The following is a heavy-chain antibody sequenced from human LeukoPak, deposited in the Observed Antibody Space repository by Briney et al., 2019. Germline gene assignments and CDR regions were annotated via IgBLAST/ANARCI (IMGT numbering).Heavy chain of an antibody. CDR1: GFTFSIYW. CDR2: INQDGSQK. D-gene: IGHD3-16*02. Sequence: GGSLRLSCAASGFTFSIYWMSWVRQAPGKGLEWVANINQDGSQKYYVDSVKGRFTISRDNAKNSFFLQMSSLRAEDTAVYYCARGQGELSSWGQGTLVTVSS. J-gene: IGHJ5*02. CDR3: ARGQGELSS. V-gene: IGHV3-7*01.